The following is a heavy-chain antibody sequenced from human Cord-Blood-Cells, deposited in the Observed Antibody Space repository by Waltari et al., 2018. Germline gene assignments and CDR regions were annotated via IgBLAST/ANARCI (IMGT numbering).Heavy chain of an antibody. Sequence: QVQLQQWGAGLLKPSETLSLTCAVYGGSFSGYYWSWIRKPPGKGLEWIGEINHSGSTNYNPSLKSRVTISVDTSKNQFSLKLSSVTAADTAVYYCARGGTIRRYFDWLYYFDYWGQGTLVTVSS. CDR2: INHSGST. V-gene: IGHV4-34*01. J-gene: IGHJ4*02. CDR3: ARGGTIRRYFDWLYYFDY. D-gene: IGHD3-9*01. CDR1: GGSFSGYY.